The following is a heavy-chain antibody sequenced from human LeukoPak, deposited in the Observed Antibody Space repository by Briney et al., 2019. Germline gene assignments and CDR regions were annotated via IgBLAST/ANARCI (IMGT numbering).Heavy chain of an antibody. V-gene: IGHV4-39*07. CDR2: IYYSGST. Sequence: SETLSLTCTVSGGSISSSSYYWGWIRQPPGKGLEWIGSIYYSGSTYYNPSLKSRVTISVDTSKNQFSLKLSSVTAADTAVYYCARVASGYDVYYFDYWGQGTLVTVSS. J-gene: IGHJ4*02. CDR1: GGSISSSSYY. CDR3: ARVASGYDVYYFDY. D-gene: IGHD3-3*01.